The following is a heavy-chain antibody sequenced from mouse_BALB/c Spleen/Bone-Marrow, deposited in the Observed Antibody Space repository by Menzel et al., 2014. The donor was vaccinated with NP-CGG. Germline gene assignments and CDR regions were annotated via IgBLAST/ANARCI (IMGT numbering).Heavy chain of an antibody. CDR3: ASDYDYFDY. CDR1: RFTFSSFG. Sequence: EVQLVESGGGLVQPGGSRKLSCAASRFTFSSFGMHWVRQAPEKGLEWVAYISSGSSTIYYADTVKGRFTISRDNPKNTLFLQMTSLRSEDTAMYYCASDYDYFDYWGQGATLTVSS. CDR2: ISSGSSTI. J-gene: IGHJ2*01. V-gene: IGHV5-17*02. D-gene: IGHD2-4*01.